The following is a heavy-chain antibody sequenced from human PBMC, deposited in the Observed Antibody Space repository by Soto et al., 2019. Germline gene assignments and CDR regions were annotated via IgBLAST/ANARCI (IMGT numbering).Heavy chain of an antibody. Sequence: QVQLVESGGGVVQPGRSLRLSCAASGFTFSNYGMHWVRQAPGKGLEWVAVIWYDGSNKYYADSVKGRFTISRDNSKNTLYLQMNSLRAEDTAVYYCATDGVGYYDSSGYSAYFQHWGQGTLVTVSS. J-gene: IGHJ1*01. V-gene: IGHV3-33*01. CDR2: IWYDGSNK. CDR1: GFTFSNYG. D-gene: IGHD3-22*01. CDR3: ATDGVGYYDSSGYSAYFQH.